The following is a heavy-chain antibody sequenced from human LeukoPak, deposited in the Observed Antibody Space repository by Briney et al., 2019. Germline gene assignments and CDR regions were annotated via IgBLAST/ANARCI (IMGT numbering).Heavy chain of an antibody. D-gene: IGHD1-1*01. J-gene: IGHJ3*01. V-gene: IGHV4-59*11. CDR3: AGGSSWNAGVFEV. CDR1: GGPRSDRS. Sequence: AEPLSLPCTVSGGPRSDRSWRWTPQPPGEGLEGLGYMHYSGSTDYNPVLKSPVTISINTFKKQFILNLRSVTDADTAVYYCAGGSSWNAGVFEVWGQGTMVTVSS. CDR2: MHYSGST.